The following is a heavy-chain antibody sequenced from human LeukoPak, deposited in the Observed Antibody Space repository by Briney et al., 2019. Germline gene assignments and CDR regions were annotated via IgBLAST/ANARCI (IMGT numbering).Heavy chain of an antibody. J-gene: IGHJ4*02. Sequence: SVKVSCMASGGTFSSYAISWVRQAPGQGLEWMGGIIPIFGTANYAQKFQGRVTITADESTSTAYMELSSLRSEDTAVYYCARVDTYCGGDCYDPTDFDYWGQGTLVTVSS. V-gene: IGHV1-69*13. CDR1: GGTFSSYA. CDR3: ARVDTYCGGDCYDPTDFDY. CDR2: IIPIFGTA. D-gene: IGHD2-21*01.